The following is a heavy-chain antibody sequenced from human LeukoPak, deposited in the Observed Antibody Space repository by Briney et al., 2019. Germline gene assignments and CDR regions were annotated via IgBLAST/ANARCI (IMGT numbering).Heavy chain of an antibody. V-gene: IGHV4-59*01. J-gene: IGHJ4*02. CDR3: ARGGDDYFDY. CDR1: GGSISSSY. D-gene: IGHD3-10*01. CDR2: VYYRGST. Sequence: SETLSLTCTVSGGSISSSYWSWIRQPPGKGLEWIGSVYYRGSTNYNPSLMSRVTISVDRSKTQFSLQLSSVTPADTAVYFCARGGDDYFDYWGQGTLVTVSS.